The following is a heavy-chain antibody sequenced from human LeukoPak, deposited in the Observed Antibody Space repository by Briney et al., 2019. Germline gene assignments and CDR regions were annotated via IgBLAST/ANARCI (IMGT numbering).Heavy chain of an antibody. CDR3: AKLAGNYDFWSGYYQGIDY. D-gene: IGHD3-3*01. Sequence: GSLRLSCAASGFTFSSYAMSWVRQAPGKGLEWVSAISGSGGSTYYAGSVKGRFTISRDNSKNTLYLQMNSLRAEDTAVYYCAKLAGNYDFWSGYYQGIDYWGQGTLVTVSS. CDR1: GFTFSSYA. V-gene: IGHV3-23*01. CDR2: ISGSGGST. J-gene: IGHJ4*02.